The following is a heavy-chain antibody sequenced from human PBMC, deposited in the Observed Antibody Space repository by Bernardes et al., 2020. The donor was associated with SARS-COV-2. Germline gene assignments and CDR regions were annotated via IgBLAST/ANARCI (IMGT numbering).Heavy chain of an antibody. CDR3: ARVPPGTLSFDF. D-gene: IGHD1-7*01. CDR1: GGSVSSGYYY. V-gene: IGHV4-61*01. CDR2: IYYSGST. J-gene: IGHJ4*02. Sequence: SETLSLTCTVSGGSVSSGYYYWSWLLQPPGKGLECIGSIYYSGSTNYNPSLKSRVTISLDTSKNQFSLRLSSVTAADTAVYYCARVPPGTLSFDFWGQGTLVTVSS.